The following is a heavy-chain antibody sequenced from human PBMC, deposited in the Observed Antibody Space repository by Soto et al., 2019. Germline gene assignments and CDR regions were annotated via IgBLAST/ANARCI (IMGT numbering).Heavy chain of an antibody. Sequence: QVQMVQSGVEVRKTGASVRVSCKTSGYTFTTFGIHWVRQAPGQGLEWMGCLTAYDSKRNFAQKFQDRLTMTMDITTSTGYMELSGLRSDDTAVYFCARGLTYGDSDYWGRGTQVAVSS. V-gene: IGHV1-18*01. CDR3: ARGLTYGDSDY. J-gene: IGHJ4*02. CDR2: LTAYDSKR. D-gene: IGHD4-17*01. CDR1: GYTFTTFG.